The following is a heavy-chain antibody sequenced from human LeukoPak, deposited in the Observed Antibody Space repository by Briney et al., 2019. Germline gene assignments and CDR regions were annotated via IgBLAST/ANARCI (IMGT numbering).Heavy chain of an antibody. V-gene: IGHV7-4-1*02. CDR2: INTNTGNP. CDR3: AREHYGDSTSFDY. J-gene: IGHJ4*02. CDR1: GYVFTPHH. Sequence: GASVKVSCKTSGYVFTPHHIHWMRQAPGQGLEWMGWINTNTGNPTYAQGFTGRFVFSLDTSVSTAYLQISSLKAEDTAVYYCAREHYGDSTSFDYWGQGTLVTVSS. D-gene: IGHD4-17*01.